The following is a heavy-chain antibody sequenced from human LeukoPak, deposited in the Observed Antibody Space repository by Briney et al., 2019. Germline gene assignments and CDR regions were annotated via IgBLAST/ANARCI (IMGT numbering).Heavy chain of an antibody. J-gene: IGHJ4*02. CDR3: AKEGYYDSSGYFDGFDY. CDR1: GFTFDDYA. D-gene: IGHD3-22*01. V-gene: IGHV3-9*01. Sequence: GGSLRLSCAASGFTFDDYAMHWVRQAPGKGLEWVSGISWNSGSIGYADSVKGRFTISRDNAKNSLYLQMNSLRAEDTALYYCAKEGYYDSSGYFDGFDYWGQGTLVTVSS. CDR2: ISWNSGSI.